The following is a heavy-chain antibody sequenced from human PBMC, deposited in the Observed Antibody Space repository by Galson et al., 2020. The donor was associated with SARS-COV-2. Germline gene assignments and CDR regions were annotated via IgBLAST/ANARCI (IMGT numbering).Heavy chain of an antibody. CDR3: ARLGGGSWNFDY. CDR2: IKQDGSEK. D-gene: IGHD3-10*01. V-gene: IGHV3-7*01. J-gene: IGHJ4*02. Sequence: QLGESLKISCASSGFTFSSYWMSWVRQAPGKGLEWVANIKQDGSEKYYVDSVKGRFTISRDNAKNSLYLQMNSLRAYDTAVYYCARLGGGSWNFDYWGQGTLVTVSS. CDR1: GFTFSSYW.